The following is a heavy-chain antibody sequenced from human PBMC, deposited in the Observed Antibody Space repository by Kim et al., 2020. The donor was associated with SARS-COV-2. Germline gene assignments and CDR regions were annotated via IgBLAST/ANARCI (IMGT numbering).Heavy chain of an antibody. CDR3: AKGAALRKRITMVRGVIIPSLFDS. J-gene: IGHJ4*02. CDR1: GFTFSSYG. V-gene: IGHV3-30*18. Sequence: GGSLRLSCAASGFTFSSYGMHWVRQAPGKGLEWVAVISYDGSNKYYADSVKGRFTISRDNSKNTLYLQMNSLRAEDTAVSYCAKGAALRKRITMVRGVIIPSLFDSWGQGTLVTVSS. D-gene: IGHD3-10*01. CDR2: ISYDGSNK.